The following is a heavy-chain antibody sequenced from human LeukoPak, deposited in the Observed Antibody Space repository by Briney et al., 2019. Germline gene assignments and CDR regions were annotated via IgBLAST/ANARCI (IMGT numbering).Heavy chain of an antibody. CDR1: GYTFTSYT. CDR2: INAGNGNT. V-gene: IGHV1-3*03. J-gene: IGHJ6*03. D-gene: IGHD3-3*01. CDR3: ARARYETRIWPKSRYDYYHYMDV. Sequence: ASVKVSCKASGYTFTSYTIHWVRQAPGQRLEWMGWINAGNGNTKYSQEFQDRVIITRDTSASTAYMELSSLRSEDMAVYYCARARYETRIWPKSRYDYYHYMDVWGKGTTVTVSS.